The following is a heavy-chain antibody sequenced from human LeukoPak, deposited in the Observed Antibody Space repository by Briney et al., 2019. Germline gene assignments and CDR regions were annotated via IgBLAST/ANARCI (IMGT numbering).Heavy chain of an antibody. V-gene: IGHV4-59*01. CDR2: IYYSGST. J-gene: IGHJ4*02. CDR1: GGSISSYY. CDR3: ARDYGYYDSSGPAD. D-gene: IGHD3-22*01. Sequence: SETLSLTCTVSGGSISSYYWSWIRQPPGKGLEWIGYIYYSGSTNYNPSLKSRVTISVDTSKNQFSLKLSSVTAADTAVYYCARDYGYYDSSGPADWGQGTLVTVSS.